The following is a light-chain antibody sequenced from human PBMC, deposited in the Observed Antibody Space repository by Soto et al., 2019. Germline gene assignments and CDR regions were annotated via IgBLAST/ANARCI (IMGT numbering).Light chain of an antibody. V-gene: IGKV3-15*01. CDR2: GAS. J-gene: IGKJ3*01. Sequence: EIVMTQSPATLSVSPGESVTLSRRASQSVSDNLAWYQQKPGQAPRLLIYGASTRASGLPARFSGSGSGTEFTLTISSLQSEDFAVYYCQQYNNWPLTFGPGTKVDIK. CDR3: QQYNNWPLT. CDR1: QSVSDN.